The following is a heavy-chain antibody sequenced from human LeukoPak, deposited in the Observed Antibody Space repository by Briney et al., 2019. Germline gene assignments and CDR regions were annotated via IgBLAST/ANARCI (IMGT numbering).Heavy chain of an antibody. V-gene: IGHV4-31*03. D-gene: IGHD3-22*01. CDR1: GDSINSGGYY. CDR2: ISHSGNT. CDR3: ARDLGYYYDSRYFDL. Sequence: PSETLSLTCTVSGDSINSGGYYWNWIRQHPQRGLEWIGYISHSGNTYFNPSLKSRLTISVDTSKNQFSLKLSSVTAADTAVYYCARDLGYYYDSRYFDLWGRGTLVTVSS. J-gene: IGHJ2*01.